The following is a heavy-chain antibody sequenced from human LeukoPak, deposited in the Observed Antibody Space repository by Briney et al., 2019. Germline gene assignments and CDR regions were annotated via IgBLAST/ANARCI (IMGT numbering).Heavy chain of an antibody. CDR2: IGTAGDT. CDR1: GFTFSSYD. Sequence: GGSLRLSCAASGFTFSSYDMHWVRQATGKGLEWVSAIGTAGDTYYPGSVKGRFTISRENAKNSLYLQMNSLRAGDTAVYYCARYSSPYYFDYWGQGTLVTVSS. CDR3: ARYSSPYYFDY. D-gene: IGHD2-21*01. J-gene: IGHJ4*02. V-gene: IGHV3-13*01.